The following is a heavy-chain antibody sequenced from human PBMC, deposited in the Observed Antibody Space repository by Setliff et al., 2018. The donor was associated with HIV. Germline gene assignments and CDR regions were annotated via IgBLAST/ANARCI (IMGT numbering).Heavy chain of an antibody. V-gene: IGHV5-51*01. CDR2: IYPGDSDP. CDR3: ARQMRYYDSSGYYGHYFDS. J-gene: IGHJ4*02. CDR1: GYSFTNYW. D-gene: IGHD3-22*01. Sequence: PGESLKISCKASGYSFTNYWIGWVRQMPGKGLEWMGIIYPGDSDPRYSPSFQGQVTISADKSISTAYLQWNSLKASDTAMYYCARQMRYYDSSGYYGHYFDSWGQGTLVTVSS.